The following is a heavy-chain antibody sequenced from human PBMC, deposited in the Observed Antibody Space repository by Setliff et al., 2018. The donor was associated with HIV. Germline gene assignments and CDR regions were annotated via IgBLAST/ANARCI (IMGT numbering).Heavy chain of an antibody. D-gene: IGHD3-3*01. V-gene: IGHV1-46*01. J-gene: IGHJ4*02. CDR1: GYTFTSYY. Sequence: RASVKVSCKASGYTFTSYYMHWVRQAPGQGLEWMGIINPSDGSTSYAQKFQGRVTMTRDTSTSTVYMELSSLRSEDTAVYYCAREIRNYDFWSGYWEDHYFDSWGQGTLVTVSS. CDR2: INPSDGST. CDR3: AREIRNYDFWSGYWEDHYFDS.